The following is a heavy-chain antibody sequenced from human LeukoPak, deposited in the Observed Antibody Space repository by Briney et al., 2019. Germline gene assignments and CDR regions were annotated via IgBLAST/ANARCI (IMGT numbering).Heavy chain of an antibody. V-gene: IGHV4-59*01. CDR3: AGGMGSSWYWFDP. CDR1: GGSISSDY. D-gene: IGHD6-13*01. CDR2: IYYSGST. Sequence: SETLSLTCSVSGGSISSDYWSWIRQPPGKGLEWIGYIYYSGSTNYNPPLKSRVTISVDTSENQFSLKLTSVTAADTAVYYCAGGMGSSWYWFDPWGQGTLVTVSS. J-gene: IGHJ5*02.